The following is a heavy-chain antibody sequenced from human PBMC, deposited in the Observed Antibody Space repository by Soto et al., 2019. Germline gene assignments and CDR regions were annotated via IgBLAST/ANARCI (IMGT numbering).Heavy chain of an antibody. CDR1: GYTFTSYY. V-gene: IGHV1-46*03. J-gene: IGHJ6*03. CDR3: ARELSHPYNWNINYYYYYYMDV. Sequence: GASVKVSCKASGYTFTSYYMHWVRQAPGQGLEWMGIINPSGGSTSYAQKFQGRVTMTRDTSTSTVYMELSSLRSEDTAVYYCARELSHPYNWNINYYYYYYMDVWGKGTTVTVSS. CDR2: INPSGGST. D-gene: IGHD1-1*01.